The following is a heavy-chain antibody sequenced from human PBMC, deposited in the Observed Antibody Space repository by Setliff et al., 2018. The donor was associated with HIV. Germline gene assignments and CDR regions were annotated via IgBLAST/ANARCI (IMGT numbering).Heavy chain of an antibody. V-gene: IGHV4-39*07. CDR1: GDPMSSTSYY. D-gene: IGHD4-17*01. CDR2: IYYSGST. Sequence: SETLSLTCTVSGDPMSSTSYYWGWIRQSPGKGLGWIGSIYYSGSTQYNPSLKSRVTISVDTSKNQFSLKLSSVTAADTAVYYCARDGPQTYGDYERYYFDYWGQGTLVTVSS. CDR3: ARDGPQTYGDYERYYFDY. J-gene: IGHJ4*02.